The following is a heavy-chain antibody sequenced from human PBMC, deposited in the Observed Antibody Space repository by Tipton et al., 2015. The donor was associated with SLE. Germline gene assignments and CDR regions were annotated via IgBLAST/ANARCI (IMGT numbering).Heavy chain of an antibody. CDR2: MSYDGSNK. V-gene: IGHV3-30*04. Sequence: SLRLSCAASGFTFSTYAMHWVRQAPGKGLEWVAVMSYDGSNKYYADSVKGRFTISRDNSKNTLYLQMNSLRADDTAVYYGATQLGMDAFHIWGQGTLVTVSS. CDR3: ATQLGMDAFHI. CDR1: GFTFSTYA. D-gene: IGHD7-27*01. J-gene: IGHJ3*02.